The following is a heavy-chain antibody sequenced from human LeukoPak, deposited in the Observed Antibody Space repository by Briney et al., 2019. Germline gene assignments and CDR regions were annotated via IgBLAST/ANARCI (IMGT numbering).Heavy chain of an antibody. CDR2: IYHSGST. D-gene: IGHD2-15*01. V-gene: IGHV4-38-2*02. Sequence: SETLSLTCTVSGYSISSGYYWGWIRQPPGKGLEWIGSIYHSGSTYHNPSLKSRVTISVDTSKNQFSLKLSSVTAADTAMYYCARAPLNCSGGSCYRYYFDYWGQGTLVTVSS. CDR1: GYSISSGYY. CDR3: ARAPLNCSGGSCYRYYFDY. J-gene: IGHJ4*02.